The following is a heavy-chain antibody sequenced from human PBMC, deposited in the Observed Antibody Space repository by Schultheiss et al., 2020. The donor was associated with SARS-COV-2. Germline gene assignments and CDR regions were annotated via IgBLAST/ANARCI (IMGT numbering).Heavy chain of an antibody. CDR1: GGTFSSYA. Sequence: SVKVSCKASGGTFSSYAISWVRQAPGQGLEWMGGIIPIFGTANYAQKFQGRVTITADESTSTAYMELSSLRSEDTAVYYCARERSSSWVVYYFDYWGQGTLVTVSS. CDR2: IIPIFGTA. J-gene: IGHJ4*02. CDR3: ARERSSSWVVYYFDY. D-gene: IGHD6-13*01. V-gene: IGHV1-69*13.